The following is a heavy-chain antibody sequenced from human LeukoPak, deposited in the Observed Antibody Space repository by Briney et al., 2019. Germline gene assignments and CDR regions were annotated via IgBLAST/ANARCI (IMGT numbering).Heavy chain of an antibody. Sequence: PSETLSLTCTASGGSISSYYWSWIRQPPGKGLEWIGYIYYGGSTNYNPSLKSRVTISVDTSKNQFSLKLSSVTAADTAVYYCARSPRAVAETGAFDIWGQGTMVTVSS. CDR3: ARSPRAVAETGAFDI. D-gene: IGHD6-19*01. CDR2: IYYGGST. V-gene: IGHV4-59*01. J-gene: IGHJ3*02. CDR1: GGSISSYY.